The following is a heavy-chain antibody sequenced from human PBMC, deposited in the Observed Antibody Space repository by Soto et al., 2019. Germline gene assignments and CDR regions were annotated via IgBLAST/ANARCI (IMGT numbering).Heavy chain of an antibody. V-gene: IGHV3-23*01. Sequence: EVQLLESGGGLVQPGGSLRLSCAASGFTFSSYAMTWVRQAPGKGLEWVSSISGGGDSTYYADSVKGRFTISRDNSKNTLYLQMNSLRDEDTALYYCARDPVLGGDFDYWGQGTLITVSS. CDR1: GFTFSSYA. D-gene: IGHD3-16*01. CDR2: ISGGGDST. J-gene: IGHJ4*02. CDR3: ARDPVLGGDFDY.